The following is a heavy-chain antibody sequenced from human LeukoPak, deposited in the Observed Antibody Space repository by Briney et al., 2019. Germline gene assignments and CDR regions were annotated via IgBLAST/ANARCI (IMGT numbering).Heavy chain of an antibody. D-gene: IGHD2-2*01. V-gene: IGHV3-23*01. CDR2: ISGSGGST. CDR3: ARDCSSTSCYSANYYYYGMDV. J-gene: IGHJ6*02. CDR1: GFTFSSYA. Sequence: PGGSLRLSCAAPGFTFSSYAMSWVRQAPGKGLEWVSAISGSGGSTYYADSAKGRFTISRDNSKNTLYLQMNSLRAEDTAVYYCARDCSSTSCYSANYYYYGMDVWGQGTTVTVSS.